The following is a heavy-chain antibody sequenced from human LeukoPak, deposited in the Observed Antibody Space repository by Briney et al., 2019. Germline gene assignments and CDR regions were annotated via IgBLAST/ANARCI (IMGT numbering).Heavy chain of an antibody. CDR1: GFTFSSYW. D-gene: IGHD3-9*01. CDR3: ARLYDILTGQMSYFDY. CDR2: IKQDGSEK. V-gene: IGHV3-7*01. J-gene: IGHJ4*02. Sequence: GGSLRLSCAASGFTFSSYWMSWVRQAPGKGLEWVANIKQDGSEKYYVDSVKGRFTISRDNAKNSLYLQMNSLRAEDTAVYYCARLYDILTGQMSYFDYWGQGTLVTVSS.